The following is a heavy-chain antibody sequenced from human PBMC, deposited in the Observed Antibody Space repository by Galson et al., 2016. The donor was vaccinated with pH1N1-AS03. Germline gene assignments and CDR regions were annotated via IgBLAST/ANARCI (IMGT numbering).Heavy chain of an antibody. CDR2: IVPSGGGT. J-gene: IGHJ4*02. CDR1: GYTFTRYY. Sequence: SVKVSCKASGYTFTRYYMHWVRQAPGQGLEWMGVIVPSGGGTTYAQKFHGRVTMTRDTSTTTAHMELSSLRSEDTAIYYCVAYGSGTQAYFDYWGQGTLVTVSS. CDR3: VAYGSGTQAYFDY. V-gene: IGHV1-46*01. D-gene: IGHD3-10*01.